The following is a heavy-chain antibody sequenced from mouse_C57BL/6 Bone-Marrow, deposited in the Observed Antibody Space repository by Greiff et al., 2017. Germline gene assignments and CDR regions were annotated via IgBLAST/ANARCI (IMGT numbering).Heavy chain of an antibody. J-gene: IGHJ1*03. Sequence: QVHVKQSGAELVKPGASVKLSCKASGYTFTEYTIHWVKQRSGQGLEWIGWFYPGSGSIKYNEKFKDKATLTADKSSSTVYMELSRLTSEDSAVYFCARHEDRVLRQEYFDVWGTGTTVTVSS. D-gene: IGHD1-2*01. CDR1: GYTFTEYT. CDR3: ARHEDRVLRQEYFDV. CDR2: FYPGSGSI. V-gene: IGHV1-62-2*01.